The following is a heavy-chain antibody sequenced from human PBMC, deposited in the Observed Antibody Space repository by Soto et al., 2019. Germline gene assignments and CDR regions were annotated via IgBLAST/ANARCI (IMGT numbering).Heavy chain of an antibody. CDR3: ARITYNYGSGRGGMDV. D-gene: IGHD3-10*01. V-gene: IGHV1-3*01. Sequence: QVQLVQSGAEVKKPGASVKVSCKASGYTFTSYAMHWVRQAPGQRLEWMGWINAGNGNTKYSQKFQGRVTITRDTSASTAYMELSSLRSEDTAVDYCARITYNYGSGRGGMDVWGQGTTVTVSS. CDR2: INAGNGNT. CDR1: GYTFTSYA. J-gene: IGHJ6*02.